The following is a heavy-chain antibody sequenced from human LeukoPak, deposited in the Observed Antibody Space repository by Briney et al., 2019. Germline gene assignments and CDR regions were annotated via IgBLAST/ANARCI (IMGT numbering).Heavy chain of an antibody. CDR1: GYTFTSYY. V-gene: IGHV1-46*01. CDR3: ARDPQSESWFDP. CDR2: INPSGGTT. J-gene: IGHJ5*02. Sequence: ASVKVSCKAAGYTFTSYYMHWVRQAPGQGLEWMGIINPSGGTTSYAQKFQGRVTMTSDTSTSTVYMELSSLRSEDTAVYYCARDPQSESWFDPWGQGTRVTVSS. D-gene: IGHD3-3*01.